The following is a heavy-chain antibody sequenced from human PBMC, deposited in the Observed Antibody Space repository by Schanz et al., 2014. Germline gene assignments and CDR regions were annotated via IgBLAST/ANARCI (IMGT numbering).Heavy chain of an antibody. CDR2: INPSGGST. CDR3: ARDGEAAAGCDY. Sequence: QVQLVQSGAEVKKPGASVKVSCKASGYTFTSYYMHWVRQAPGQGLEWMGIINPSGGSTSYAQKFQGRVTMPRDTSTNTVYMELSSLRSEDTAVYYCARDGEAAAGCDYWGQGTLGTVSS. J-gene: IGHJ4*02. V-gene: IGHV1-46*03. CDR1: GYTFTSYY. D-gene: IGHD6-13*01.